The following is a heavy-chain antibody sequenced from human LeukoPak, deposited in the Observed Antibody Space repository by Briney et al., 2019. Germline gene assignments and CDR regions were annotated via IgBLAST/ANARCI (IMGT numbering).Heavy chain of an antibody. CDR3: AKEGYSGYDYGGFDY. J-gene: IGHJ4*02. V-gene: IGHV3-30*18. CDR1: RFTISSYG. D-gene: IGHD5-12*01. CDR2: ISYDGGNK. Sequence: PGGSLRLSCAASRFTISSYGMHWVRQAPGKGLEWVAVISYDGGNKYSAGSVKGRFTISRDNSKNTLYLQMDSLRAEDTAVYYCAKEGYSGYDYGGFDYWGQGTLVTVSS.